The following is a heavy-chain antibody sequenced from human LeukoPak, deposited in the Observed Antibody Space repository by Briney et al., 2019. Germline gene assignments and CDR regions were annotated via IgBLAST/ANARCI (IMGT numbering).Heavy chain of an antibody. CDR2: IHYTGTT. J-gene: IGHJ4*02. CDR3: AKFGAYCFDY. V-gene: IGHV4-59*01. CDR1: GGSISGYY. Sequence: SETLSLTCTVSGGSISGYYWSWIRQPPGKGLECIGYIHYTGTTHYNPSLKSRLTIAVDTSKNQFSLKLTSVTAADTAVYYCAKFGAYCFDYWGQGTQVTVST. D-gene: IGHD1-26*01.